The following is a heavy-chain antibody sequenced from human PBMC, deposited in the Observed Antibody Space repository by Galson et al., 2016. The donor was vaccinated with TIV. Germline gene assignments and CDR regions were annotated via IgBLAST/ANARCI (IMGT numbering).Heavy chain of an antibody. CDR1: GFTFSDYY. Sequence: SLRLSCAASGFTFSDYYMNCIRQAPGKGLECVAYITTSRSTSYYAHPVKGRFTISRDNARNALYLKMDSLRVEDTAVYYCARSALGAADAFGIWGQGTLVTFSS. V-gene: IGHV3-11*04. J-gene: IGHJ3*02. CDR3: ARSALGAADAFGI. D-gene: IGHD3-16*01. CDR2: ITTSRSTS.